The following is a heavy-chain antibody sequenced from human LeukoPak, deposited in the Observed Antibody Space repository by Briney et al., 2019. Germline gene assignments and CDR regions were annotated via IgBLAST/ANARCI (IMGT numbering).Heavy chain of an antibody. CDR2: ISGNGGDT. D-gene: IGHD6-19*01. CDR1: GFTLSSYS. V-gene: IGHV3-64*01. CDR3: ARGNGLSSGWYEFDF. J-gene: IGHJ4*02. Sequence: PGGSLRLSCAASGFTLSSYSMNWFRQAPGKGLEYVSAISGNGGDTYYANSVKGRFTVSRDNSKNTLYLQMGSLRPEDMAVYYCARGNGLSSGWYEFDFWGQGALVAVSS.